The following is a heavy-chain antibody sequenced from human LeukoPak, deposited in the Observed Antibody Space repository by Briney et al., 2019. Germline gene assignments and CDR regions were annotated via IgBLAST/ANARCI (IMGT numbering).Heavy chain of an antibody. Sequence: TSQTLSLTCTVSGGSISSSSYYWGWIRQPPGKGLEWIGSIYHSGSTYYNPSLKSRVTISVDTSKNQFSLKLSSVTAADTAVYYCARGVARSSKFHFSYYFDYWGQGTLVTVSS. V-gene: IGHV4-39*07. CDR2: IYHSGST. J-gene: IGHJ4*02. CDR1: GGSISSSSYY. D-gene: IGHD6-6*01. CDR3: ARGVARSSKFHFSYYFDY.